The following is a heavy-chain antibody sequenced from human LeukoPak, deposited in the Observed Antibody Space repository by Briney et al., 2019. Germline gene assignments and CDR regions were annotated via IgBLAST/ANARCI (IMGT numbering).Heavy chain of an antibody. CDR1: GGTFSSYT. V-gene: IGHV1-69*05. D-gene: IGHD3-22*01. CDR3: AREVYYYDSSGYPKPYYFDY. J-gene: IGHJ4*02. CDR2: IIPIFGTA. Sequence: SVKVSCKASGGTFSSYTISWVRQAPGQGLEWMGRIIPIFGTANYAQKFQGRVTITTDESTSTAYMELSSLRSEDTAVYYCAREVYYYDSSGYPKPYYFDYWGQGTLVTVSS.